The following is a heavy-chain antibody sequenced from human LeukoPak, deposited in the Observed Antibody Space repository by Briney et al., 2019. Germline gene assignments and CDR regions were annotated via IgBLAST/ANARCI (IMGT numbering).Heavy chain of an antibody. V-gene: IGHV4-4*07. Sequence: SETLSLTCTVSGGSISSYYWSWIRQPAGKGLEWIGRIYTSGSTNYNPSLKSRVTMSVDTSKNQFSLKLSSVIAADTAVYYCARDELLYYGSGSFYYYGMDVWGQGTTVTVSS. CDR3: ARDELLYYGSGSFYYYGMDV. CDR1: GGSISSYY. D-gene: IGHD3-10*01. CDR2: IYTSGST. J-gene: IGHJ6*02.